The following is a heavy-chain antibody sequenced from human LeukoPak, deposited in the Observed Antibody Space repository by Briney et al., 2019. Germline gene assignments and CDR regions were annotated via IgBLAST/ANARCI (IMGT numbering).Heavy chain of an antibody. D-gene: IGHD3-22*01. Sequence: GASVKVSCKASGYTFTNYFMHWVRQAPGQGLEWMGGIIPIFGTANYAQKFQGRVTITADESTSTAYMELSSLRSEDTAVYYCARDRLPIGVYYFDYWGQGTLVTVSS. CDR2: IIPIFGTA. J-gene: IGHJ4*02. V-gene: IGHV1-69*13. CDR1: GYTFTNYF. CDR3: ARDRLPIGVYYFDY.